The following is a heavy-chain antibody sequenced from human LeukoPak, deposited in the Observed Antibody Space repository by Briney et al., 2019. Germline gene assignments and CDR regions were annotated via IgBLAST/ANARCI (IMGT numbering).Heavy chain of an antibody. D-gene: IGHD6-19*01. CDR2: ISGSGGST. Sequence: PGGSLRLSCAASGFTFSSYAMSWVRQAPGKGLEWVPAISGSGGSTYYADSVKGRFTISRDNSKNTLYLQMNSLRAEDTAVYYCAKEGEQWLVRGGAFDIWGQGTMVTVSS. CDR3: AKEGEQWLVRGGAFDI. J-gene: IGHJ3*02. CDR1: GFTFSSYA. V-gene: IGHV3-23*01.